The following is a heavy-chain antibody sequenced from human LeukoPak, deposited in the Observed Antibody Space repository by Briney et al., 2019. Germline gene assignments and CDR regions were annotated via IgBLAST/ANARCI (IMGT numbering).Heavy chain of an antibody. J-gene: IGHJ6*02. CDR1: GFTFSSYW. D-gene: IGHD3-16*01. V-gene: IGHV3-9*01. CDR2: ISWNSGSI. CDR3: GKDMGGGDYYYYGMDV. Sequence: GGSLRLSCSASGFTFSSYWMHWVRQAPGKGLEWVSGISWNSGSIGYADSVKGRFTISRDNAKNSLYLQMNSLRAEDTALYYCGKDMGGGDYYYYGMDVWGQGTTVTVSS.